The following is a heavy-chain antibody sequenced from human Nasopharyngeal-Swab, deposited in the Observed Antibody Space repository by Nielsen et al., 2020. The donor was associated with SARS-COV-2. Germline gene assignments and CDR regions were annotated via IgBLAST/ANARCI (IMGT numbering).Heavy chain of an antibody. CDR2: LSGSGDTT. CDR1: GFTLSIYA. J-gene: IGHJ6*02. CDR3: ARDGLDYDFWSAYFMDV. V-gene: IGHV3-23*01. D-gene: IGHD3-3*01. Sequence: GESLKISCAASGFTLSIYAMTWVRQAPGKGLEWVSTLSGSGDTTYYADSVKGRFTISRDNSKNTLYLQMNSLRAEDTAVYYCARDGLDYDFWSAYFMDVWGQGTTVTVSS.